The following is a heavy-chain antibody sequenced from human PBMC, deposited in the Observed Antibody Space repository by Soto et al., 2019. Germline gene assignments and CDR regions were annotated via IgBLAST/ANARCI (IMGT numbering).Heavy chain of an antibody. D-gene: IGHD2-21*02. Sequence: LRLSCAASGFTFSSYGMHWVRQAPGKGLEWVAVIWYDGSNKYYADSVKGRFTISRDNSKNTLYLQMNSLRAEDTAVYYCARDLMTASRYYYGMDVWGQGTTVTVSS. V-gene: IGHV3-33*01. J-gene: IGHJ6*02. CDR3: ARDLMTASRYYYGMDV. CDR1: GFTFSSYG. CDR2: IWYDGSNK.